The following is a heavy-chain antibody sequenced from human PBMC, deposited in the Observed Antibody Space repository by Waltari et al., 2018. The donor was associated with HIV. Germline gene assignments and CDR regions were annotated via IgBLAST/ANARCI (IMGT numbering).Heavy chain of an antibody. CDR3: AESYDSSGYAFDI. D-gene: IGHD3-22*01. CDR1: GYTFTSYA. V-gene: IGHV1-3*01. Sequence: QVQLVQSGAEVKKPGASVKVSCKASGYTFTSYAMHWVRQAPGQRLEWMGWINAGNGNTKYSQKFQGRVTITRDTPASTAYMELSSLRSEDTAVYYCAESYDSSGYAFDIWGQGTMVTVSS. J-gene: IGHJ3*02. CDR2: INAGNGNT.